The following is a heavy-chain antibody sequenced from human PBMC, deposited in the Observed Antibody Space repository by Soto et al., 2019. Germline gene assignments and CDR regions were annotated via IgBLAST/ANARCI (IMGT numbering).Heavy chain of an antibody. Sequence: QVQLVQSGAEVKKPGASVKVSCKTSGYTFTSHGISWVRQAPGQGLEWMGWISAYNGNTNYAQKLQGRVTMTTDTPTSTAYMELRSLRSDDTGVYYCARTYCSSARCYSDYWGQGTLVTVSS. D-gene: IGHD2-2*01. CDR3: ARTYCSSARCYSDY. J-gene: IGHJ4*02. CDR2: ISAYNGNT. CDR1: GYTFTSHG. V-gene: IGHV1-18*04.